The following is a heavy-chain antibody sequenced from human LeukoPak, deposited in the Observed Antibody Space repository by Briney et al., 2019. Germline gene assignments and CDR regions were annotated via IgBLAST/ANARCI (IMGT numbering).Heavy chain of an antibody. J-gene: IGHJ4*02. V-gene: IGHV3-23*01. CDR1: GSTFSSYA. Sequence: GGSLRLSCAASGSTFSSYAMSWVRQAPGKGLEWVSAISGSGGSTYYADSVKGRFTISRDNSKNTLYLQMNSLRAEDTAVYYCAKAHSSSWYTSCDYWGQGTLVTVSS. CDR3: AKAHSSSWYTSCDY. CDR2: ISGSGGST. D-gene: IGHD6-13*01.